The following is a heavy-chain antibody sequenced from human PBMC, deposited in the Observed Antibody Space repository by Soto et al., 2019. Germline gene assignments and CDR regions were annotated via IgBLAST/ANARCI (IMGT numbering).Heavy chain of an antibody. D-gene: IGHD2-2*01. CDR3: ASTRTRLGYCSSTSCYANAFDI. CDR1: GYTFTSYG. CDR2: ISAYNGNT. Sequence: ASVKVSCKASGYTFTSYGISWVRQAPGQGLEWMGWISAYNGNTNYAQKLQGRVTMTTDTSTSTAYMELRSLRSDDTAVYYCASTRTRLGYCSSTSCYANAFDIWGQGTMVTVSS. J-gene: IGHJ3*02. V-gene: IGHV1-18*01.